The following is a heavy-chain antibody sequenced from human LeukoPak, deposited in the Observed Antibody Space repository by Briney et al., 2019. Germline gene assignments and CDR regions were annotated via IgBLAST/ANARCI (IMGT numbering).Heavy chain of an antibody. CDR2: ISSDGSTT. V-gene: IGHV3-74*01. CDR1: GFTFSSYW. J-gene: IGHJ4*02. D-gene: IGHD1-26*01. Sequence: PGGSLRLSCAASGFTFSSYWMRWVRQAPGKGLVWVSRISSDGSTTGYADSVKGRFTISRDNAKNTLYLQVNSLRVEDTAVYYCARDMGATPDYWGQGTLVTVSS. CDR3: ARDMGATPDY.